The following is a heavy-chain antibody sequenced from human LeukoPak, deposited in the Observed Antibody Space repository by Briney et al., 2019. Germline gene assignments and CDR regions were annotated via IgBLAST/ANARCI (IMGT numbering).Heavy chain of an antibody. Sequence: SETLSLTCTVSGGSISSSSHYWGWIRQPPGTGLEWIGSIYYSGSTYYNPSLKSRVTISVDTSKNQFSLKLSSVTAADTAVYYCARLIRSLRNYFDYWGQGTLVTVSS. CDR3: ARLIRSLRNYFDY. J-gene: IGHJ4*02. CDR2: IYYSGST. CDR1: GGSISSSSHY. V-gene: IGHV4-39*01.